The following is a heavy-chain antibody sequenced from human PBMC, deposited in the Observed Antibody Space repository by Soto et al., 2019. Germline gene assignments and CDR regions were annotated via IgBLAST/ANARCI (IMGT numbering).Heavy chain of an antibody. D-gene: IGHD6-13*01. J-gene: IGHJ4*02. CDR1: GYTFTSYG. Sequence: GASVKVSCKASGYTFTSYGISWVRQAPGQGLEWMGWISAYNGNTNYAQKLQGRVTMTTDTSTSTAYMELRSLRSDDTAVYYCARTGAAAGTLRQPDYWGQGTLVTVSS. V-gene: IGHV1-18*01. CDR3: ARTGAAAGTLRQPDY. CDR2: ISAYNGNT.